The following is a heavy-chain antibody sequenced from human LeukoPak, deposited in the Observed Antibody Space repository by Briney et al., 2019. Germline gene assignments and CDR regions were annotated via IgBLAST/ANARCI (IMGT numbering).Heavy chain of an antibody. J-gene: IGHJ6*02. V-gene: IGHV3-30*18. D-gene: IGHD6-19*01. CDR2: ISYDGSKK. CDR1: GFTFSPYG. Sequence: GRSLRLSCTASGFTFSPYGMHWVRQAPGKGLEWMAVISYDGSKKYYADSVKGRFTISRDNSKNTLYLQMNSLRAEDTAVYYCAKDPIAVAGNNYYRMDVWGQGTTVSVSS. CDR3: AKDPIAVAGNNYYRMDV.